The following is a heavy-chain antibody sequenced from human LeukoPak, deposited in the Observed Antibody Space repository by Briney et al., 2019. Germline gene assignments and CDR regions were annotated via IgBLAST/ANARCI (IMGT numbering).Heavy chain of an antibody. D-gene: IGHD6-13*01. CDR3: AKSIAAAGIGWFDP. J-gene: IGHJ5*02. CDR1: GFTFSSYV. CDR2: ISGSGGST. Sequence: GGSLRLSCAASGFTFSSYVMSWVRQAPGKGLEWVSAISGSGGSTYYADSVKGRFTISRDNSKNTLYLQMNSLRAVDTAVYYCAKSIAAAGIGWFDPWGQGTLVTVSS. V-gene: IGHV3-23*01.